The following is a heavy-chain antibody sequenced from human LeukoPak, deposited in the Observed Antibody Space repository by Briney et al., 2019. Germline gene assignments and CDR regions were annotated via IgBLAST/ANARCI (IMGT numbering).Heavy chain of an antibody. CDR1: GFIFSSYS. CDR3: ARESPSNYDFWSGYYSAFDI. J-gene: IGHJ3*02. CDR2: ITGSGGNT. V-gene: IGHV3-23*01. D-gene: IGHD3-3*01. Sequence: PGGSLRLSCAASGFIFSSYSMSWVRQAPGKGLEWVSVITGSGGNTYYADSVKGRFTISKDNSKNTVYLQMNSLRAEDTAVYYCARESPSNYDFWSGYYSAFDIWGQGTMVTVSS.